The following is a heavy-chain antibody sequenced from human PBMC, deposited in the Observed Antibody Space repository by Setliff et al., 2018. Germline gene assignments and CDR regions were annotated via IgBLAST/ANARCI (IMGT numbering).Heavy chain of an antibody. Sequence: HGESLTISCKGSGYSFTDYWIGWVRQMPGEGLEWMGIIHPSNSDTVYSPSFQGQVTISADRSITTAYLQWSSLKASDTAIYYCARNRVALYDAFDIWGQGTMVTVSS. CDR1: GYSFTDYW. J-gene: IGHJ3*02. CDR2: IHPSNSDT. CDR3: ARNRVALYDAFDI. V-gene: IGHV5-51*01. D-gene: IGHD5-12*01.